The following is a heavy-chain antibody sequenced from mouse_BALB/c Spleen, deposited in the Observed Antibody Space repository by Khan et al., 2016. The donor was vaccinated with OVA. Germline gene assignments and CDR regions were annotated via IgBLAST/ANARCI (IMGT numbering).Heavy chain of an antibody. CDR3: ARGGAAYYRNDGGAMDY. J-gene: IGHJ4*01. D-gene: IGHD2-14*01. Sequence: QIQLVQSGPELKKPGATVRISCKASGYTFTTAGMQWVQKMPGKGLKWIGWINTHSGVPKYAEDFKGRFAFSLETSASTVYLQITNLKNEDTATYFCARGGAAYYRNDGGAMDYWGQGTSGTVSS. CDR2: INTHSGVP. V-gene: IGHV9-4*02. CDR1: GYTFTTAG.